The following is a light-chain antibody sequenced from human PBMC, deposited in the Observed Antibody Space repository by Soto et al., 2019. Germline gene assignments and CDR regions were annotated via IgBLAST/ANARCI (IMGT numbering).Light chain of an antibody. CDR3: QKYGSSPL. V-gene: IGKV3-20*01. CDR2: GAS. CDR1: QSVSSSY. J-gene: IGKJ5*01. Sequence: EIVLTQSPGTLSLSPGERATLSCRASQSVSSSYLAWYQQKPGQAPRLLIYGASSRATGIPDRFSGSGSGTDFTLTISRLEPEDFAVYYCQKYGSSPLFGQGARLE.